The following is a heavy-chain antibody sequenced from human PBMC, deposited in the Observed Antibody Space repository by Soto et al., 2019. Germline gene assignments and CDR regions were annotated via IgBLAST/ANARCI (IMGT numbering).Heavy chain of an antibody. CDR3: ARDSRLVPAAAYYFDY. CDR2: ISSSSSYI. V-gene: IGHV3-21*01. CDR1: GFTFSSYS. Sequence: GGSLRLSCAASGFTFSSYSMNWVRQAPGKGLEWVSSISSSSSYIYYADSVKGRFTISRDNAKNSLYLQMNSLRAEDTAVYYCARDSRLVPAAAYYFDYWGQGTLVTVSS. D-gene: IGHD2-2*01. J-gene: IGHJ4*02.